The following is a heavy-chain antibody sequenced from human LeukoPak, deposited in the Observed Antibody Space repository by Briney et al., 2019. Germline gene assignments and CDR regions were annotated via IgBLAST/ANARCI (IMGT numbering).Heavy chain of an antibody. CDR1: GFSFPSYG. CDR3: ARDWQLPSGPDDFYI. V-gene: IGHV1-18*01. D-gene: IGHD1-1*01. J-gene: IGHJ3*02. Sequence: ASVKVSCKASGFSFPSYGISWVRQAPGQGLEWIGWITAYDGDTNYAEKFQGRVTMATDTSTSTASMELWSLRSDDTAVYYCARDWQLPSGPDDFYIWGQGTVVTVSS. CDR2: ITAYDGDT.